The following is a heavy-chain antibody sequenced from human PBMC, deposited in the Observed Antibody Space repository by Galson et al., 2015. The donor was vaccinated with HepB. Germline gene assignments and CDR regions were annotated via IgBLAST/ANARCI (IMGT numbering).Heavy chain of an antibody. Sequence: SLRLSCAASGFTFSSYAMHWVRQAPGKGLEWVAVISYDGSNKYYADSVKGRFTISRDNSKNTLYLQMNSLRAEDTAVYYCARDRKNCSSTSCYDAFDIWGQGTMVTVSS. J-gene: IGHJ3*02. CDR1: GFTFSSYA. D-gene: IGHD2-2*01. CDR2: ISYDGSNK. V-gene: IGHV3-30-3*01. CDR3: ARDRKNCSSTSCYDAFDI.